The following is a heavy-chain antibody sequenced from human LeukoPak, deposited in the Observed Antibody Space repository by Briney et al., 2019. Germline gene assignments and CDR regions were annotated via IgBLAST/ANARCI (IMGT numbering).Heavy chain of an antibody. CDR1: GYTFTGYY. V-gene: IGHV1-2*02. CDR2: VNPKSGGT. D-gene: IGHD1-1*01. CDR3: ARDGQGSGKTFDY. J-gene: IGHJ4*02. Sequence: ASVKVSCKTSGYTFTGYYMHWVRQAPGQGLEWMGWVNPKSGGTSYAQKFQGRVTMTRDTSISTAYMELSRLKSDDTAVYYCARDGQGSGKTFDYWGQGTLVTVSS.